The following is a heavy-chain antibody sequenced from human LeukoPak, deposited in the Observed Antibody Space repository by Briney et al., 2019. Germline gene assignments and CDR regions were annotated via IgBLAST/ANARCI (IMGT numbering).Heavy chain of an antibody. CDR1: GGSISSYY. CDR2: IYYSGST. J-gene: IGHJ4*02. D-gene: IGHD3-22*01. V-gene: IGHV4-59*01. Sequence: SETLSLTCTVSGGSISSYYWSWIRQPPGKGLEWIGYIYYSGSTNYNPSLKSRVTISIDTSKNQFSLRLTSVTAADTAVYYCARGHGSGYYSFEYWGRGTLVTVSS. CDR3: ARGHGSGYYSFEY.